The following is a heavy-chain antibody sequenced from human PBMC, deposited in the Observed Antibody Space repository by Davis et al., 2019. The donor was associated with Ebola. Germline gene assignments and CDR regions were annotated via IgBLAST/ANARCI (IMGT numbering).Heavy chain of an antibody. CDR2: IFPGDSDT. D-gene: IGHD4-17*01. J-gene: IGHJ6*02. CDR3: AATVPYYYYGMDV. V-gene: IGHV5-51*01. CDR1: GYSFTSYW. Sequence: GESLKISCKASGYSFTSYWIVWVRQMPGKGLECMGIIFPGDSDTRYSPSFQGQVTISADKSISTAYLQWSSLKASDTAMYYCAATVPYYYYGMDVWGQGTTVTVSS.